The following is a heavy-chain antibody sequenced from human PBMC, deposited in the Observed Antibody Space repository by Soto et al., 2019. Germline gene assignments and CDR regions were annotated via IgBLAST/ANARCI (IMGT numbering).Heavy chain of an antibody. J-gene: IGHJ4*02. CDR1: GGTSTRYA. CDR2: IVPMFGTS. D-gene: IGHD3-3*01. CDR3: NRGSEYDFWSGYL. Sequence: QERLVQSGAEVKKPGSSVKVSCKVTGGTSTRYAINWVRQAPGQWREWMGGIVPMFGTSKYAQKFQGRVTITADTSTNIAYIELRRLRSEDTAVYYCNRGSEYDFWSGYLWGQGTLVSVSS. V-gene: IGHV1-69*06.